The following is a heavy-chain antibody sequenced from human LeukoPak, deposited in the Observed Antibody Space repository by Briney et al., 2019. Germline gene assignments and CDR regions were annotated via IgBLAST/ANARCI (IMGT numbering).Heavy chain of an antibody. CDR1: GGSISSYY. CDR3: ARDNAARGWYELDY. Sequence: SETLSLTCTVSGGSISSYYWSWIRQPAGKGLEWIGRIYTSGSTNYNPSLKSRVTMSVDTSKNQFSLKLSSVTAADTAVYYCARDNAARGWYELDYWGQGTLVTVSS. D-gene: IGHD6-19*01. CDR2: IYTSGST. J-gene: IGHJ4*02. V-gene: IGHV4-4*07.